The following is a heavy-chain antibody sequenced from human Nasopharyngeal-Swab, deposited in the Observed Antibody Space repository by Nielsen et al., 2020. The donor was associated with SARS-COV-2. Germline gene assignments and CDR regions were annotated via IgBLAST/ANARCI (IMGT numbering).Heavy chain of an antibody. Sequence: GESLKLSCAASGFTFSSYAMSWVRQAPGKGLEWVSTISGSGGRTYYADSVKGRFTISRDNSKNTLYLQMNSLRAEDTAVYYCAKKGQWFGESWTFDYWGQGTLVTVSS. J-gene: IGHJ4*02. V-gene: IGHV3-23*01. CDR1: GFTFSSYA. CDR2: ISGSGGRT. CDR3: AKKGQWFGESWTFDY. D-gene: IGHD3-10*01.